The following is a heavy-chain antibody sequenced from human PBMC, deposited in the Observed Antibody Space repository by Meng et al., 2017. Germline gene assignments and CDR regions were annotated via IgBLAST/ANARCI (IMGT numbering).Heavy chain of an antibody. CDR3: ARESIFAPRGVIST. D-gene: IGHD3-10*01. CDR2: TNPNSGGT. Sequence: ASVKVSCKVSGYTFTGYYMHWVRQAPGQGLEWMGRTNPNSGGTNYAQKFQGRVTMTSDTSISTAYMELSRLRSDDAAVYYCARESIFAPRGVISTWGQGTLVTVSS. J-gene: IGHJ5*02. V-gene: IGHV1-2*06. CDR1: GYTFTGYY.